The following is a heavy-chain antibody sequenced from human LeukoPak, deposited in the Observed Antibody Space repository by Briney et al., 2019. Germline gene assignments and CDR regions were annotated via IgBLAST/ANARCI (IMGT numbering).Heavy chain of an antibody. CDR3: ARAPGADYGGNSGDY. CDR1: GYTFTGYY. V-gene: IGHV1-2*02. D-gene: IGHD4-23*01. Sequence: GASVKVSCKASGYTFTGYYMHWVRQAPGQGLEWMGWINPNSGGTNYAQKFQGRVTMTRDTSISTAYMELSRLRSDDTAVYYCARAPGADYGGNSGDYWGQGTLVTVSS. J-gene: IGHJ4*02. CDR2: INPNSGGT.